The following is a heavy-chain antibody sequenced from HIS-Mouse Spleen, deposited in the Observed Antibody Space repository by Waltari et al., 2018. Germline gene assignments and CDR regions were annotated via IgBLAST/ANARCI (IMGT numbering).Heavy chain of an antibody. Sequence: QLQLQESGPGLVKPSETLSLTCTVSGGSISSSSYYWGWIRQPPGKGLEWIGSIDYSGGTYYSPSLKMRVTIAVDTSKNQFSLKLSSVTAADTAVYYCAREIPYSSSWYDWYFDLWGRGTLVTVSS. CDR2: IDYSGGT. CDR3: AREIPYSSSWYDWYFDL. J-gene: IGHJ2*01. V-gene: IGHV4-39*07. CDR1: GGSISSSSYY. D-gene: IGHD6-13*01.